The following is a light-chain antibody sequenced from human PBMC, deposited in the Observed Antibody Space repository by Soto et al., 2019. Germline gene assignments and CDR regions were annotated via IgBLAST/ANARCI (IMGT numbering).Light chain of an antibody. Sequence: QSVLTQPPSVSGAPGQRVTISCTGSSSNIGAVYDVHWYQHLPGTAPKLLIYGNTNRPSGVPDRFSGSKSGASASLAITGLQAEDEADYYCQSYDNRLSGYVFGTGTKLTVL. CDR1: SSNIGAVYD. CDR3: QSYDNRLSGYV. V-gene: IGLV1-40*01. CDR2: GNT. J-gene: IGLJ1*01.